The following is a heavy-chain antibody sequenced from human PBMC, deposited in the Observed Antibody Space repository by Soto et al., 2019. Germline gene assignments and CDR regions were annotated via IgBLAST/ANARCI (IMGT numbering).Heavy chain of an antibody. CDR1: GFTFSSYE. D-gene: IGHD2-21*01. CDR3: ARNSLWPAFDI. V-gene: IGHV3-48*03. CDR2: ISSSGSTI. J-gene: IGHJ3*02. Sequence: TGGSLRLSCAASGFTFSSYEMNWVRQAPGKGLEWVSYISSSGSTIYYADSVKGRFTISRDNAKNSLYLQMNSLRAEDTAVYYCARNSLWPAFDIWGQGTMVTVSS.